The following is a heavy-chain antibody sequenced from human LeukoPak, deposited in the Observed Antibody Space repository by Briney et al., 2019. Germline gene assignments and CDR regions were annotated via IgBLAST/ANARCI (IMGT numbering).Heavy chain of an antibody. V-gene: IGHV1-46*01. J-gene: IGHJ6*03. Sequence: ASVKVSCKASGDTFTTDYIHWVRQGPGQGPEWMGVSNPRGGSTTNAQKFQGRVTMTRDTSTSTVYMELSSLRSEDTAIYYCARARGSGSYYGHDYYYYHYMDVWGKGTTVTVSS. D-gene: IGHD3-10*01. CDR2: SNPRGGST. CDR1: GDTFTTDY. CDR3: ARARGSGSYYGHDYYYYHYMDV.